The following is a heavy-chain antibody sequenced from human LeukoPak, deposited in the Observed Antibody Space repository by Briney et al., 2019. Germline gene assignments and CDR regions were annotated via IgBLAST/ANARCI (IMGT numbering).Heavy chain of an antibody. D-gene: IGHD6-13*01. CDR1: GYTFTSYY. CDR3: ARDQGAAAGGDWFDT. Sequence: ASVKVSCKASGYTFTSYYMHWVRQAPGQGLEWMGIINPSGGSTSYAQKFQGRVTMTRETSTSTVYMELSSLRSEDMAVYYCARDQGAAAGGDWFDTWGQGTLVTVSS. CDR2: INPSGGST. J-gene: IGHJ5*02. V-gene: IGHV1-46*01.